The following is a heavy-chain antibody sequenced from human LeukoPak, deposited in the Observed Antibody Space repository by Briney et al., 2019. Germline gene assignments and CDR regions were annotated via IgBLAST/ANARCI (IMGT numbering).Heavy chain of an antibody. D-gene: IGHD3-10*02. Sequence: GGSLRLSCAASGFTFSSYSMNWVRQVPGKGLEWVSSISSSGSFIYYADSVKGRFTISRDNAKNSLYLQMNSLRAEDTAVYYCAELGITMIGGVWGKGTTVTISS. CDR3: AELGITMIGGV. J-gene: IGHJ6*04. V-gene: IGHV3-21*01. CDR2: ISSSGSFI. CDR1: GFTFSSYS.